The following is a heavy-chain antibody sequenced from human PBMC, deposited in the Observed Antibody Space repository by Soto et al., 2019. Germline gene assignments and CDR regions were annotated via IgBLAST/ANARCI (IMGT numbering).Heavy chain of an antibody. CDR2: IIDSGAST. V-gene: IGHV3-23*01. Sequence: GVLRLSCAASGFTFSSCAMGWVRQAPGKGLEWVSDIIDSGASTYYADSVKGRFTISRDNSKSTLYLQMNSLRAEDTALYYCAKGRSYYYYYGVDVWGQGTTVTVSS. J-gene: IGHJ6*02. CDR3: AKGRSYYYYYGVDV. CDR1: GFTFSSCA.